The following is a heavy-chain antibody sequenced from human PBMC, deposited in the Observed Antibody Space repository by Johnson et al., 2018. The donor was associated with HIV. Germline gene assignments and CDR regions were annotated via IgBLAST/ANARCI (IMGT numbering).Heavy chain of an antibody. CDR1: QFTFSGYY. J-gene: IGHJ3*01. V-gene: IGHV3-23*04. CDR2: VVGSGAST. Sequence: VQLVESGGGLAKPAWSPRLSCAASQFTFSGYYINCVRQAPGKGLEWVSGVVGSGASTYYADSVKGRFTISRDNSKNMLYLQMNSLRAEDTAVYYCAKGCFTIFVVPDAFDVWGQGTMVTVSS. D-gene: IGHD3-3*01. CDR3: AKGCFTIFVVPDAFDV.